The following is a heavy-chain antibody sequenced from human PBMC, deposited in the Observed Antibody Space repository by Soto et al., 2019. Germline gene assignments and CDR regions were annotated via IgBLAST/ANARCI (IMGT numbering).Heavy chain of an antibody. J-gene: IGHJ4*02. V-gene: IGHV3-23*01. CDR3: AKGSADGIPYYFDF. Sequence: TGGSLRLSCAASGFPYGSYAMSWVRQTPGKGLEWVSSISNSGDSTYYSDSVKGRFTISRDNSRNTLYLQMNSLRDDDTALYYCAKGSADGIPYYFDFWGQGTLVTVSS. CDR2: ISNSGDST. CDR1: GFPYGSYA. D-gene: IGHD6-13*01.